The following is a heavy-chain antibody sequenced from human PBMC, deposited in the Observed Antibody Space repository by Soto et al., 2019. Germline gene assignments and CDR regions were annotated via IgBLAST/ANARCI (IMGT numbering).Heavy chain of an antibody. V-gene: IGHV4-59*08. D-gene: IGHD3-22*01. CDR2: IYYSGST. CDR1: GGSISSYY. J-gene: IGHJ1*01. Sequence: PSETLSLTCTVSGGSISSYYWSWIRQPPGKGLEWIGYIYYSGSTNYNPSLKSRVTISVDTSKNQFSLKLSSVTAADTAVYYCARLSYDSSGYYPSLQHWGQGTLVTVSS. CDR3: ARLSYDSSGYYPSLQH.